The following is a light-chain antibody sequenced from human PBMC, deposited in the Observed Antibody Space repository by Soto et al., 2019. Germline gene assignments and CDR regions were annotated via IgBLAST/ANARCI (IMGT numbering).Light chain of an antibody. V-gene: IGLV1-51*01. Sequence: QSVLTQPPSVSAAPGQKVTISCSGSSSNIGNNYVSWYQQLPGTAPKLLIFDNNRRPSGIPDRFSGSKSGTLVTLDITGLQTGDEADYYCGTWDSSLSTVVFGGGTKVTVL. CDR2: DNN. J-gene: IGLJ2*01. CDR1: SSNIGNNY. CDR3: GTWDSSLSTVV.